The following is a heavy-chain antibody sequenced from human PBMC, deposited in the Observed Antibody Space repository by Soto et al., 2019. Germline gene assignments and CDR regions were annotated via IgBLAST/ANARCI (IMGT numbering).Heavy chain of an antibody. CDR3: ARLNRPTVPFAP. CDR1: GGSISSSSYY. D-gene: IGHD4-17*01. CDR2: IYYSGST. J-gene: IGHJ5*02. V-gene: IGHV4-39*01. Sequence: PSETLSLTCTVSGGSISSSSYYWGWIRQPPGKGLEWIGSIYYSGSTYYNPSLKSRVTISVDTSKNQFSLKLSSVTAADTAVYYCARLNRPTVPFAPWGQGTLVTVSS.